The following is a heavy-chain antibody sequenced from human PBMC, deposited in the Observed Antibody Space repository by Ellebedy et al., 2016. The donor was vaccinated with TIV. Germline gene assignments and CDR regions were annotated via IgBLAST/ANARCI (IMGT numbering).Heavy chain of an antibody. D-gene: IGHD4-17*01. CDR2: FLPMFDTA. J-gene: IGHJ6*02. V-gene: IGHV1-69*13. CDR1: GGTFSTYA. Sequence: ASVKVSCKAFGGTFSTYALNWVRQAPGQGLEWIGAFLPMFDTATSAQKFQGRVTITADESTGTAYMELSSLRYEDTAVYYCARGAVDYGDDETESDYYGMDVWGQGTTVTVSS. CDR3: ARGAVDYGDDETESDYYGMDV.